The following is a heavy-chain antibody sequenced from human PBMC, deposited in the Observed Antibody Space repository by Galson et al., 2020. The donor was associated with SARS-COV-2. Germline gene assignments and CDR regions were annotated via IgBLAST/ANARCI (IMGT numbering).Heavy chain of an antibody. D-gene: IGHD2-8*01. CDR3: TKRKSSYCTNGVCYYRETRNNNDY. CDR1: GFTFSGSA. Sequence: GGSLRLSCAASGFTFSGSAMHWVRQASGKGLEWVGRIRSKANSYATAYAASVKGRFTISRDDSKNTAYLQMNSLKTEDTAVYYCTKRKSSYCTNGVCYYRETRNNNDYWGQGALVTVSS. J-gene: IGHJ4*02. CDR2: IRSKANSYAT. V-gene: IGHV3-73*01.